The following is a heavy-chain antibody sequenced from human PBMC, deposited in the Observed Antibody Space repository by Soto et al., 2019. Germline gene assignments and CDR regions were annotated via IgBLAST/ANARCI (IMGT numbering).Heavy chain of an antibody. Sequence: QVQLQESGPGLVKPSETLSLTCTVSGGSISSYYWSWIRQPPGKGLEWIGYIYYSGSTNYNPSLKSRVTISVDTSKNQCSLKLSSVTAADTAVYYCARAIRFGEFHWKFDPWGQGTLVTVSS. CDR1: GGSISSYY. CDR2: IYYSGST. CDR3: ARAIRFGEFHWKFDP. D-gene: IGHD3-10*01. J-gene: IGHJ5*02. V-gene: IGHV4-59*01.